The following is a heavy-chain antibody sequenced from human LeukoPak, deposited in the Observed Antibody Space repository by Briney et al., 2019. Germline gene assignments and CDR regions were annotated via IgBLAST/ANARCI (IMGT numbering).Heavy chain of an antibody. CDR1: VFTLSSYA. CDR2: ITASGGST. D-gene: IGHD5/OR15-5a*01. J-gene: IGHJ4*02. V-gene: IGHV3-23*01. Sequence: PRGSLRLSCVASVFTLSSYAMSWVRQAPGKGLEWVSAITASGGSTYYADSVKGRFTISRDNSKNTLYLQMNSLRADDTAVYYCAKDLRAFDHWGQGTLVTVSS. CDR3: AKDLRAFDH.